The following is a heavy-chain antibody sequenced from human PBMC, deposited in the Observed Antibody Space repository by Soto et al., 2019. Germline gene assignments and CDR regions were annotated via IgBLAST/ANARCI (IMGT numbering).Heavy chain of an antibody. CDR1: GGSISSYY. CDR2: IYYSGST. V-gene: IGHV4-59*01. D-gene: IGHD5-12*01. CDR3: ARAEDSGYDLDY. J-gene: IGHJ4*02. Sequence: XXTLSLPFTVSGGSISSYYWRWIRQPPGKGLEWIGYIYYSGSTNYNPSLKSRVTISVDTSKNQFSLKLSSVTAADTAVYYCARAEDSGYDLDYWGQGTLVTVSS.